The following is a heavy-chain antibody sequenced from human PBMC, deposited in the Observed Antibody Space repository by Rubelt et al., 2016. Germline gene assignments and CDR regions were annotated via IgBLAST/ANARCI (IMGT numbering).Heavy chain of an antibody. CDR1: GFTFSSFP. CDR3: AREGSPWDNKFDY. CDR2: ISYDGSNK. V-gene: IGHV3-30*04. J-gene: IGHJ4*02. Sequence: GGGVVQPGRSLRLSCAASGFTFSSFPMHWVRQAPGKGLEWAAIISYDGSNKYYADSVQGRFTISRDNSRNTLYPQMNSLTSEDTAVYYCAREGSPWDNKFDYWGQGTLVTVSS. D-gene: IGHD6-6*01.